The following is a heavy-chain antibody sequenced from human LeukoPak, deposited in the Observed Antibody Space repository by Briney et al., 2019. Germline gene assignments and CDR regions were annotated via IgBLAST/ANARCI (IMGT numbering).Heavy chain of an antibody. CDR3: AGEQWLVLEYFQH. J-gene: IGHJ1*01. D-gene: IGHD6-19*01. CDR1: GFTFSSYS. V-gene: IGHV3-21*01. CDR2: ISSSSSYI. Sequence: GGSLRLSCAASGFTFSSYSMNWVRQAPGKGLEWVSSISSSSSYIYYADSVKGRFTISRDNAKNSLYLQMNSLRAEDTAVYYCAGEQWLVLEYFQHWGQGTLVTVSS.